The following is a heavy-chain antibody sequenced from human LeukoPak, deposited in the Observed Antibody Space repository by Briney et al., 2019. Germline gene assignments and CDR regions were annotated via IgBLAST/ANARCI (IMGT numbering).Heavy chain of an antibody. CDR3: AKDMSSWNYFDY. J-gene: IGHJ4*02. D-gene: IGHD1-26*01. V-gene: IGHV3-74*01. Sequence: GGSLGLSCAASGFIFSDYWMHWVRQVPGKGPVWVSRMNGDGTTTNYADSVKGRFTISRDNAKNSLYLQMNSLRAEDTALYYCAKDMSSWNYFDYRGQGTLVTVSS. CDR1: GFIFSDYW. CDR2: MNGDGTTT.